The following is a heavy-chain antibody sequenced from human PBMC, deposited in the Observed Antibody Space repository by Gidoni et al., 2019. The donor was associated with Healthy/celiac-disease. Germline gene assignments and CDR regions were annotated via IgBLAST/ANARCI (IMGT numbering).Heavy chain of an antibody. Sequence: EVQLVESGGGLVKPGGSLRLSCAASGFTFGNAWMSWVRQAPGKGLEWVGRIKSKTDGGTTDYAAPVKGRFTISRDDSKNTLYLQMNSLKTEDTAVYYCTTDDYGDHFFDYWGQGTLVTVSS. CDR1: GFTFGNAW. V-gene: IGHV3-15*01. CDR2: IKSKTDGGTT. CDR3: TTDDYGDHFFDY. J-gene: IGHJ4*02. D-gene: IGHD4-17*01.